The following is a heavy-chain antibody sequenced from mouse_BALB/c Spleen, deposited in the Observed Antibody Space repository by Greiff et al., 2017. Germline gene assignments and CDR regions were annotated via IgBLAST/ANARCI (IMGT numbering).Heavy chain of an antibody. D-gene: IGHD1-1*01. CDR3: ARTHYYGSSSYYFDY. Sequence: EVQLQQSGPGLVKPSQSLSLTCTVTGYSITSDYAWNWIRQFPGNKLEWMGYISYSGSTSYNPSLKSRISITRDTSKNQFFLQLNSVTTEDTATYYCARTHYYGSSSYYFDYWGQGTTLTVSS. CDR2: ISYSGST. CDR1: GYSITSDYA. J-gene: IGHJ2*01. V-gene: IGHV3-2*02.